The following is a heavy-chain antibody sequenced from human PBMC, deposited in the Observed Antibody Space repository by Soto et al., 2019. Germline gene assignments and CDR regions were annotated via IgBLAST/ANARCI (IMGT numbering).Heavy chain of an antibody. V-gene: IGHV3-21*01. J-gene: IGHJ5*02. CDR3: TGDASRDSSARGWFDP. Sequence: GGSLRLSCAASGFTFRSFTMNWVRQAPGKGLEWVSTISSNSAYIYYTDALRGRFTISRDNAKNSLHLQMNSLRAEDTAVYYCTGDASRDSSARGWFDPWGTGTLVTVAS. CDR2: ISSNSAYI. CDR1: GFTFRSFT. D-gene: IGHD6-13*01.